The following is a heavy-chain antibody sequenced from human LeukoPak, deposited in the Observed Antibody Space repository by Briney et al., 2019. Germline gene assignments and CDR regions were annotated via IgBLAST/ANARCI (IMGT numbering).Heavy chain of an antibody. Sequence: GRSLTLSCAASGFTFSSYAMSWVRQPPGKGLEWVSAISGSGNNTYYADSVKGRVNITRDSSKNTLYLQMSSLRVEDTAVYYCASQGRGAFDIWGQGTMVTVSS. CDR1: GFTFSSYA. V-gene: IGHV3-23*01. CDR3: ASQGRGAFDI. J-gene: IGHJ3*02. D-gene: IGHD3-10*01. CDR2: ISGSGNNT.